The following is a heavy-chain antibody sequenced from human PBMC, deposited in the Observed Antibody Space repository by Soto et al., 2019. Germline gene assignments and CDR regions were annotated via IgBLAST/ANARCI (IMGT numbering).Heavy chain of an antibody. CDR1: GYTFTGYY. D-gene: IGHD3-9*01. CDR2: INPNTGDT. CDR3: ARTDRLTCYNERLDY. V-gene: IGHV1-2*02. J-gene: IGHJ4*02. Sequence: ASVKVSCKASGYTFTGYYIHWVRQAPGQGLEWMGWINPNTGDTNYARKFQGRVTMTRDTSMSTAYMELSSLRSDDTAVYYCARTDRLTCYNERLDYWGQGTLVTVSS.